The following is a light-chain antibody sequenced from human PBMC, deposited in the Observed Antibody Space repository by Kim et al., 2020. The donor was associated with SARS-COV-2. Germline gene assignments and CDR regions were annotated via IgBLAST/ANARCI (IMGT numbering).Light chain of an antibody. CDR2: GAS. J-gene: IGKJ1*01. CDR3: QQYGTSLRT. Sequence: EIVLTQSPGNLSLSPGERATLSCRASQSVTSSYLAWYQQTPGQPPRLLIYGASNRATGIPDRFSGSGSGTDFTLTISRLESEDLAVYYCQQYGTSLRTFGQGTKVDIK. V-gene: IGKV3-20*01. CDR1: QSVTSSY.